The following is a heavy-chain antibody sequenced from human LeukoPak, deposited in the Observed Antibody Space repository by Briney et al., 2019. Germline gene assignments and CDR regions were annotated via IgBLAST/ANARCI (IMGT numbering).Heavy chain of an antibody. Sequence: SETLSLTCTVSGGSISSGSYYWTWIRQPAGKGLEWIGRIYISGSTNYNPALKSRVTMSVDTSKNQLSLKLSSVTAADTAVYYCAGTSTVVTREAFDIWGQGTMVTVSS. CDR2: IYISGST. CDR3: AGTSTVVTREAFDI. CDR1: GGSISSGSYY. J-gene: IGHJ3*02. D-gene: IGHD4-23*01. V-gene: IGHV4-61*02.